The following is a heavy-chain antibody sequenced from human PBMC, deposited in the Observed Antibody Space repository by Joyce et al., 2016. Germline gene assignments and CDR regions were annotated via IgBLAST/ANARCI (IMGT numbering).Heavy chain of an antibody. Sequence: QVQLQESGPGLVKPSGTLSLTCAVSGGSIRSSNWWRWVRQPPGKGLEWIGEIYHSGRTNYSPSLKSRVTMSVDKSKNQFSLKLTSVTAADTAVYFCATDPYGDYFDHWGQGALVTVSS. CDR2: IYHSGRT. V-gene: IGHV4-4*02. D-gene: IGHD4-17*01. CDR1: GGSIRSSNW. CDR3: ATDPYGDYFDH. J-gene: IGHJ4*02.